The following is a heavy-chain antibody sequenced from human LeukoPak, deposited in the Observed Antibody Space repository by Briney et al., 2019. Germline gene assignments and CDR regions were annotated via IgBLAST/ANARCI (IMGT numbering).Heavy chain of an antibody. CDR3: ASAVSIAVLLQTIFDY. V-gene: IGHV4-38-2*02. CDR2: FYHGGST. CDR1: GYSISTGYY. J-gene: IGHJ4*02. Sequence: SQTLSLTCTVSGYSISTGYYWAWIRQPPGKGLEWIGTFYHGGSTYYNPSLKSRVTTSVDTSKNQFSLNLTSVTAAETAVSDFASAVSIAVLLQTIFDYWGEGTLVTVSS. D-gene: IGHD6-6*01.